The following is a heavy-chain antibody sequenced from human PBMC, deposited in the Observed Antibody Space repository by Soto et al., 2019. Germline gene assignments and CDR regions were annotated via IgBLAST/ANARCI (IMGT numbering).Heavy chain of an antibody. CDR3: AKDNGYHFDY. J-gene: IGHJ4*02. CDR1: GFTFDDYA. Sequence: EVQLVESGGGLVQPGRSLRLSCAASGFTFDDYAMHWVRQAPGKGLEWVSGISWNSGSIDYADSVKGRITISRDNAKDSLYLQMNSLRAEDTALYYCAKDNGYHFDYWGQGTLVTVSS. D-gene: IGHD5-12*01. CDR2: ISWNSGSI. V-gene: IGHV3-9*01.